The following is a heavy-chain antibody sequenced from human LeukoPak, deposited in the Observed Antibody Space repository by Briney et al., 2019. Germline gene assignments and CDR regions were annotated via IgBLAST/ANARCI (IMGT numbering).Heavy chain of an antibody. CDR2: IYESETT. Sequence: SETLCLTCAVSGVSISSVGSYWGWIRPHPGKGLEWIRSIYESETTYSNPSLKSRVTSSVDTTKNQFSLMLSSVAAADRAGYCCAIEPGIAVAGTECFDPWGEGTLVTVP. D-gene: IGHD6-19*01. V-gene: IGHV4-31*02. CDR3: AIEPGIAVAGTECFDP. CDR1: GVSISSVGSY. J-gene: IGHJ5*02.